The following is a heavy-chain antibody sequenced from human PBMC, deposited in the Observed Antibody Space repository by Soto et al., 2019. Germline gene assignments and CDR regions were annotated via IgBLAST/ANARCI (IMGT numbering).Heavy chain of an antibody. V-gene: IGHV1-8*01. CDR1: GYAFTSYD. J-gene: IGHJ4*02. D-gene: IGHD5-18*01. CDR2: MNPNSGNT. CDR3: AREKIYGYADY. Sequence: QVQLVQSGAEVKKPGASVKVSCKASGYAFTSYDINWVRQATGQGLEWMGWMNPNSGNTGYAQKFQGRVTMTRNTSIATGYMELSSLRSGDAAVYYCAREKIYGYADYWGQGTLVTVSS.